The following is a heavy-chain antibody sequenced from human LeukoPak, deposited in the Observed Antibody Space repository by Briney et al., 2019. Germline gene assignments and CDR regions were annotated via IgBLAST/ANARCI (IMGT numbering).Heavy chain of an antibody. D-gene: IGHD1-26*01. CDR1: GDSVSSNSAV. CDR2: TYYRSKWNS. Sequence: SQTLLLTCAISGDSVSSNSAVRNWIRQSPSRGLEWLGRTYYRSKWNSHYAESVKSRLTINPDTSRNQFSLQLKSVTPEDTAVYYCARDGPASYFNLWGQGILVTVSS. V-gene: IGHV6-1*01. J-gene: IGHJ5*02. CDR3: ARDGPASYFNL.